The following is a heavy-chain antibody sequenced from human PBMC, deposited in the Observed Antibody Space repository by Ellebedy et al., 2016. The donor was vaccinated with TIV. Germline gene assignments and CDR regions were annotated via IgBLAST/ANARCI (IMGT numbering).Heavy chain of an antibody. V-gene: IGHV4-34*01. CDR3: ARDGFVGAYDY. CDR2: IYYSGST. D-gene: IGHD1-26*01. Sequence: MPSETLSLTCAVYGGSFSGYYWSWIRQPPGKGLEWIGSIYYSGSTYYNPSLKSRVTISVDTSKNQFSLKLSSVTAADTAVYYCARDGFVGAYDYWGQGTLVTVSS. CDR1: GGSFSGYY. J-gene: IGHJ4*02.